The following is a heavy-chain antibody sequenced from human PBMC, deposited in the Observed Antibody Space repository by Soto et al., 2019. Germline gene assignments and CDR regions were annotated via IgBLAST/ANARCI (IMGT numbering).Heavy chain of an antibody. CDR1: GFTFTSSA. J-gene: IGHJ3*02. CDR2: IVVGSGNT. D-gene: IGHD3-22*01. CDR3: AANPSHTYYYDSSGYPMAFDI. V-gene: IGHV1-58*01. Sequence: AASVKVSCKASGFTFTSSAVQWVRQARGQRLEWIGWIVVGSGNTNYAQKFQERVTITRDMSTSTAYMELSSLRSEDTAVYYCAANPSHTYYYDSSGYPMAFDIWGQGTMVTVSS.